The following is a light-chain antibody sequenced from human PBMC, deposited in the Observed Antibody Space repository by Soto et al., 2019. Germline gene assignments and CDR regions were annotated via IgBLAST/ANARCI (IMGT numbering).Light chain of an antibody. CDR2: EVS. V-gene: IGLV2-14*01. CDR1: SSDLGGYNY. Sequence: QSALTQPASVSGSPGQSITISCTGTSSDLGGYNYVSWYQQHPGKARKLIIYEVSNRPSGVSNRFSGSKSGNTASLTISGLQAEDEADYYCSSYTGSSTLYVFGTGTKVTV. J-gene: IGLJ1*01. CDR3: SSYTGSSTLYV.